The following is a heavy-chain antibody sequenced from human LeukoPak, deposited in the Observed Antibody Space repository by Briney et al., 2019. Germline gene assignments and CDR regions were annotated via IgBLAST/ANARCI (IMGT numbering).Heavy chain of an antibody. D-gene: IGHD2-21*02. Sequence: GGSLTLSCAASGFTFSSYAMTWLRQAPGKGLEWVSSISGSGAKTYYADSVKDRITISRDNSKNTLYLQMDSLRAGDTAIYYCAKDRRDVVVTAIRFDSWGQGTLVTVSS. CDR2: ISGSGAKT. V-gene: IGHV3-23*01. CDR3: AKDRRDVVVTAIRFDS. CDR1: GFTFSSYA. J-gene: IGHJ4*02.